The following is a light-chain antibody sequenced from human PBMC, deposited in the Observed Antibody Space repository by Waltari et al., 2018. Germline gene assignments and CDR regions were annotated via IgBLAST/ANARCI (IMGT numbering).Light chain of an antibody. V-gene: IGKV2D-29*02. CDR3: MQGKQFPLT. CDR2: LVS. Sequence: DIVMTQTPLSLSVTPGEPASIPCRSSHSLLHSNGYTYLFWYLQKPGQSPQLLISLVSNRASGVPDRFSGSGSGTDFTLKISRVEAEDVGVYYCMQGKQFPLTFGGGTKVEIK. CDR1: HSLLHSNGYTY. J-gene: IGKJ4*01.